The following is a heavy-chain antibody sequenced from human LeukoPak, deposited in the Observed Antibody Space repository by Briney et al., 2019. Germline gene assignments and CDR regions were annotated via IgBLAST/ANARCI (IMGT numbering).Heavy chain of an antibody. V-gene: IGHV4-61*10. CDR1: GDSISSGDYY. J-gene: IGHJ6*03. CDR3: ARTTEGGYTYGYFYYYYMDV. Sequence: SETLSLTCTVSGDSISSGDYYWSWIRQPAGKGLEWIAYIYYSGSTNYNPSLKSRVTISVDTSKNQFSLKLRSVTAADTAVYYCARTTEGGYTYGYFYYYYMDVWGKGTTVTISS. D-gene: IGHD5-18*01. CDR2: IYYSGST.